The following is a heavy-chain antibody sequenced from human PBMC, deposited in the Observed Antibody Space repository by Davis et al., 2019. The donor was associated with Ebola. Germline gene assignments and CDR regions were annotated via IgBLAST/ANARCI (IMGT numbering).Heavy chain of an antibody. CDR3: ARVKGFVAGMSHFDY. CDR2: IRPHIGNT. D-gene: IGHD2-21*01. J-gene: IGHJ4*02. V-gene: IGHV1-3*01. Sequence: ASVKVSCKASGYSFNLYALQWVRQAPGQSLEWMGWIRPHIGNTKYSQKFQDRVTITSDTSTTTTFMELTNLTSEETATYYCARVKGFVAGMSHFDYWGQGARVIVSS. CDR1: GYSFNLYA.